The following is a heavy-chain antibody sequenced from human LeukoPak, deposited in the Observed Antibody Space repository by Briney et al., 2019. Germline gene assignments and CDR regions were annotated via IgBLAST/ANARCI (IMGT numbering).Heavy chain of an antibody. Sequence: ASVKVSCKDSGYTFTSNGINWVRQATGQGLEWMGWMNPNSGNTGYSQKFQGRVTVTRNTSISTAYMELSSLRSEDTAVYYCARGGFVAAAGTFDKSKYYYYYYMDVWGKGTTVTVSS. J-gene: IGHJ6*03. V-gene: IGHV1-8*01. CDR1: GYTFTSNG. CDR3: ARGGFVAAAGTFDKSKYYYYYYMDV. D-gene: IGHD6-13*01. CDR2: MNPNSGNT.